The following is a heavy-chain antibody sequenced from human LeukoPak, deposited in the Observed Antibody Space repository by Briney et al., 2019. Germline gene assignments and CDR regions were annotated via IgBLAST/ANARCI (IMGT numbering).Heavy chain of an antibody. CDR1: GGSISNYY. V-gene: IGHV4-59*08. CDR2: IYSSGST. J-gene: IGHJ4*02. CDR3: ARHYYYDSSGLFAY. D-gene: IGHD3-22*01. Sequence: SETLSLTCTVSGGSISNYYWSWIRQPPGKRLEWIGYIYSSGSTNYNPSLKSRVTISVDTSKNQFSLKLSSVTAADTAVYYCARHYYYDSSGLFAYWGQGTLVTVSS.